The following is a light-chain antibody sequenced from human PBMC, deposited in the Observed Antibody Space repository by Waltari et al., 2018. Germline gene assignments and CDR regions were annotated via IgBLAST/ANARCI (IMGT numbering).Light chain of an antibody. J-gene: IGLJ2*01. CDR1: SSDIGYYNY. Sequence: QSALTQPPSASGSPGQSVTISCPGTSSDIGYYNYVSWYQQHPGKAPKLMIYEVTKRPSGVPDRFSGSKSGITASLTVSGLQAEDEADYYCSSYGGSNNVIFGGGTKLTVL. CDR3: SSYGGSNNVI. V-gene: IGLV2-8*01. CDR2: EVT.